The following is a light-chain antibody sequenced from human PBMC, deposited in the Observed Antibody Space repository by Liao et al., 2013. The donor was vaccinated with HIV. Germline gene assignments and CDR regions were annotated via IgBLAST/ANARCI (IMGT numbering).Light chain of an antibody. J-gene: IGLJ2*01. CDR2: YDT. V-gene: IGLV3-1*01. CDR3: QAWDSSTHVV. CDR1: KLGDKY. Sequence: SYELTQPPSVSVSPGQTASITCSGDKLGDKYACWFQQKPGQAPVLIIYYDTDRPSGIPERFSGSNSGNTATLTISGVEAGDEADYYCQAWDSSTHVVFGGGTKLTVL.